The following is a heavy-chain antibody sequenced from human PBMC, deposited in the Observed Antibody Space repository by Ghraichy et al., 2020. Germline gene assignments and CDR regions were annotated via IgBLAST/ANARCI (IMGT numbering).Heavy chain of an antibody. J-gene: IGHJ6*02. CDR2: VNPNSDNT. V-gene: IGHV1-8*01. CDR1: GYTFTSYD. CDR3: ARGRLLWFGEGRYGMDV. D-gene: IGHD3-10*01. Sequence: ASVKVSSKASGYTFTSYDINWVRQATGQGLEWMGWVNPNSDNTGYAQKFQGRVTMTRNTSISTAYMELSSLRSEDTAVYYCARGRLLWFGEGRYGMDVWGQGTTVTVS.